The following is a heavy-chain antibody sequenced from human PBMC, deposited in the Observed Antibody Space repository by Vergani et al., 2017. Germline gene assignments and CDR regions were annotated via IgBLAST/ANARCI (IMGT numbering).Heavy chain of an antibody. CDR2: TWYDGNNK. J-gene: IGHJ4*02. Sequence: QVQLVESGGGVVQPGRSLRLSCAASGFTFNQYGMHWVRQAPGKGLEWVAVTWYDGNNKQYADSVKGRFTISRDNSKSTMYLQMNSLRDEDTGVYYCAKFPLNITTPDRGDFWGQGSLVTVSS. D-gene: IGHD1-1*01. CDR3: AKFPLNITTPDRGDF. CDR1: GFTFNQYG. V-gene: IGHV3-33*06.